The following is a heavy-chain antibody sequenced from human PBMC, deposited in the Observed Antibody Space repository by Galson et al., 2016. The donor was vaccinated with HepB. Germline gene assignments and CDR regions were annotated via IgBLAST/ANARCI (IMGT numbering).Heavy chain of an antibody. D-gene: IGHD3-3*01. Sequence: SETLSLTCVVSRKSFSAESWTWIRQPPGKGLEWIGEINHGGSTNYNPSLKSRVTISIDTSRNQFSLNLTSVTAADTAVYYCARGGLRFLNWLSDEYDHWGQGTLVTVSS. CDR2: INHGGST. CDR1: RKSFSAES. CDR3: ARGGLRFLNWLSDEYDH. J-gene: IGHJ4*02. V-gene: IGHV4-34*01.